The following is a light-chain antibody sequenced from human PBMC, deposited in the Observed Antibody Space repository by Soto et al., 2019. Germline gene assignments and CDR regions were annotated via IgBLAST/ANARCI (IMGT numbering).Light chain of an antibody. V-gene: IGKV1-39*01. CDR2: VAS. CDR3: QQSYSAPYT. J-gene: IGKJ2*01. Sequence: DIQVTQSPSSLSASIGDRVTITCWASQSISTFLNWYQQKPGRAPNLLIYVASNLQAGVPSRFSGSGSGTDFSLTISSLQPEDVATYYCQQSYSAPYTFGQGTTLEIK. CDR1: QSISTF.